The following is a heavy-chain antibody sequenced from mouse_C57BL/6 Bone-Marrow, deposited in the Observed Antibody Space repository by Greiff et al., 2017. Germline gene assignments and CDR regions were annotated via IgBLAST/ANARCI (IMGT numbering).Heavy chain of an antibody. CDR2: IHPNSGST. J-gene: IGHJ2*01. CDR3: ARSFFTTVDY. D-gene: IGHD1-1*01. CDR1: GYTFTSYW. Sequence: VKLVESGAELVKPGASVKLSCKASGYTFTSYWMHWVKQRPGQGLEWIGMIHPNSGSTNYNEKFKSKATLTVDKSSSTAYMQLSSLTSEDSAVYYCARSFFTTVDYWGQGTTLTVSS. V-gene: IGHV1-64*01.